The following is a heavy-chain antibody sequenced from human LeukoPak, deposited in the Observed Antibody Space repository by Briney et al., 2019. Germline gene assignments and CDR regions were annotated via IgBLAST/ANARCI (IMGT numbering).Heavy chain of an antibody. CDR1: GFTFSSYG. J-gene: IGHJ6*02. Sequence: GGSLRLSCAASGFTFSSYGMHWVRQAPGKGLEWVAVISYDGSNKYYADSVKGRFTISRDNSKNTLYLQMNSLRAEDTAVYYCAKDRMVRGHYYGIDVWGQGTTVTVSS. CDR2: ISYDGSNK. D-gene: IGHD3-10*01. V-gene: IGHV3-30*18. CDR3: AKDRMVRGHYYGIDV.